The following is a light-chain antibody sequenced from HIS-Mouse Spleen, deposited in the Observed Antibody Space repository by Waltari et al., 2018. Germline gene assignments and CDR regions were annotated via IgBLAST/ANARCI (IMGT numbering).Light chain of an antibody. CDR1: ALPKKY. V-gene: IGLV3-10*01. CDR3: YSTDSSGNHRV. CDR2: EDS. Sequence: SYELTQPPSVSVSPGQTARITCPGDALPKKYAYWYQQKSGQAPVLVIYEDSKRPSGIPGRFSGSSSGKMATLTISGAQVEDEAYYYCYSTDSSGNHRVFGGGTKLTVL. J-gene: IGLJ2*01.